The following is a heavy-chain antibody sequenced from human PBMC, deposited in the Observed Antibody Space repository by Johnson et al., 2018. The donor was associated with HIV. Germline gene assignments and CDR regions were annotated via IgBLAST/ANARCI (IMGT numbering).Heavy chain of an antibody. J-gene: IGHJ3*02. CDR3: ASSWGNAFDI. D-gene: IGHD7-27*01. CDR2: ISYDGNNK. CDR1: GFSFSSYG. Sequence: QVQLVESGGGLVQPGGSLRLSCAASGFSFSSYGMHWVRQAPGKGLEWVAVISYDGNNKYYADSVKGRFTISRDNSKNTLYLQMNSLRAEDTAVYYCASSWGNAFDIWGQGTMVTVSS. V-gene: IGHV3-30*03.